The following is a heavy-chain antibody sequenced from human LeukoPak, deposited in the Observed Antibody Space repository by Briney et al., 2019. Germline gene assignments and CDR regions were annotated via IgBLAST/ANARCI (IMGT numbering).Heavy chain of an antibody. V-gene: IGHV3-33*01. CDR2: IRYDRSNK. CDR1: GLTFSSYG. Sequence: GGSLRLSCAASGLTFSSYGMHWVRQAPGKGLEWVAVIRYDRSNKYYADSVKGRFTISRDNSKNTLYLQMNSLRAEDTAVYYCARGPLGYCSSTSCYADFDYWGQGTLVTVSS. J-gene: IGHJ4*02. CDR3: ARGPLGYCSSTSCYADFDY. D-gene: IGHD2-2*01.